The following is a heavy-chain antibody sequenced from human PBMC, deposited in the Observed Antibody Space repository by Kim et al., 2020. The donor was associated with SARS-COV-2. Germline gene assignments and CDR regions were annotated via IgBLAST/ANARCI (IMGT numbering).Heavy chain of an antibody. Sequence: YNPSLKCRLTISVDTSKNQFSLKLSSVTAADTAVYYCARAPVRGVPPLGYWGQGTLVTVSS. V-gene: IGHV4-34*01. J-gene: IGHJ4*02. CDR3: ARAPVRGVPPLGY. D-gene: IGHD3-10*01.